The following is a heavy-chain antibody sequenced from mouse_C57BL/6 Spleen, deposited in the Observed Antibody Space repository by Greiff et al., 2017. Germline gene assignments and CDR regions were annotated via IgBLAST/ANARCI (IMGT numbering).Heavy chain of an antibody. Sequence: VKLQQPGAELVKPGASVKVSCKASGYTFTSYWMHWVKQRPGQGLEWIGRIHPSDSDTNYNQKFKGKATLTVDKSSSTAYMQLSSLTSEDSAVDYCAMRVYDYDEDFDVWGTGTTVTVSS. J-gene: IGHJ1*03. V-gene: IGHV1-74*01. CDR2: IHPSDSDT. CDR3: AMRVYDYDEDFDV. D-gene: IGHD2-4*01. CDR1: GYTFTSYW.